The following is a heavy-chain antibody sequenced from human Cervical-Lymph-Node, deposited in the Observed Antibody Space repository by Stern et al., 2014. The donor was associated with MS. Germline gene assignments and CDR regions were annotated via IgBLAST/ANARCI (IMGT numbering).Heavy chain of an antibody. V-gene: IGHV3-48*01. Sequence: EVQLVESGGDLIPPGGSLRLSCEGSGFTFSSYSMNWVRQAPGKGLEWISHISTRGSDKQYADSVKGRFTISRDDANNSLYLHMNNLRAEDTAVYYCTRGTGYWGQGTLVTVSS. CDR3: TRGTGY. CDR2: ISTRGSDK. CDR1: GFTFSSYS. J-gene: IGHJ4*02.